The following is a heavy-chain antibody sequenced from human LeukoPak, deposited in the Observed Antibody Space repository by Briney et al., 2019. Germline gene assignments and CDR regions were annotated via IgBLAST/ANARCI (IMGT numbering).Heavy chain of an antibody. CDR1: GYTFISNA. Sequence: ASVKVSCKASGYTFISNAMNWVRQAPGQGFEWMGWINTNTGTPTYAQGFTGRFVFSLDTSVSTAYLQISSLKAEDTAVYYCARYSNGWYDSWGQGTLVTVSS. V-gene: IGHV7-4-1*02. J-gene: IGHJ5*01. CDR3: ARYSNGWYDS. D-gene: IGHD6-19*01. CDR2: INTNTGTP.